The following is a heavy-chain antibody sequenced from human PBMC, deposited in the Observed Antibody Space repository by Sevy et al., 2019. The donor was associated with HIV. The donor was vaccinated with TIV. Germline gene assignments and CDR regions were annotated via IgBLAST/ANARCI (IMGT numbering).Heavy chain of an antibody. CDR2: IRSKANSYAT. Sequence: GGSLRLSCAASGFTFSGSAMHWVRQASGKGLEWVGRIRSKANSYATAYAASVKGRFTISRDDSKNTAYLQMNSLKTEDTAVYYCTRLRPEYSSSVSDYWGQGTLVTVSS. D-gene: IGHD6-6*01. CDR3: TRLRPEYSSSVSDY. V-gene: IGHV3-73*01. CDR1: GFTFSGSA. J-gene: IGHJ4*02.